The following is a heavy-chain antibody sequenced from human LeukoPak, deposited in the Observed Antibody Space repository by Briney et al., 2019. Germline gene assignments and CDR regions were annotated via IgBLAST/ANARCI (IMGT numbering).Heavy chain of an antibody. J-gene: IGHJ4*02. CDR2: IQYDGTNK. Sequence: GGSLRLSCAASGLTFSSWGMHWARQAPGKGLEWVAFIQYDGTNKYYADSVKGRFTISRDNSKSTLSLQMNTLRPEDTAIYYCATHSGSVVGFDQWGQGTMVTVSS. CDR3: ATHSGSVVGFDQ. CDR1: GLTFSSWG. V-gene: IGHV3-30*02. D-gene: IGHD1-26*01.